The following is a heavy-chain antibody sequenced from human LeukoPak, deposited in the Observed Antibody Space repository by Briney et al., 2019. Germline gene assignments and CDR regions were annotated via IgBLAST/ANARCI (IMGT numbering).Heavy chain of an antibody. CDR1: GGSFSGYY. Sequence: ASETLSLTCAVYGGSFSGYYWSWLRQPPGKGLEWIGEINHSGSTNYNPSLKSRVTISVDTSKNQFPLKLSSVTAADTAVYYCARGGVYGVDWFDPWGQGTLVTVSS. D-gene: IGHD2-8*01. J-gene: IGHJ5*02. CDR3: ARGGVYGVDWFDP. CDR2: INHSGST. V-gene: IGHV4-34*01.